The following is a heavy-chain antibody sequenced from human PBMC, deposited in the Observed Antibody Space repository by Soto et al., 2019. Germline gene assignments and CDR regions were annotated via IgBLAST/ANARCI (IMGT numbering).Heavy chain of an antibody. V-gene: IGHV3-30*18. CDR1: GLTFRSYG. J-gene: IGHJ4*02. Sequence: GGSLRLSCAASGLTFRSYGMHWVRQAPGKGLEWVSFISYDGNKSYYAGSVKGRFSISRDNSKNTLYLQMNNLRPDDTAVYFCAKSVLATVGTYFVHWGQGTVVTVSS. CDR3: AKSVLATVGTYFVH. CDR2: ISYDGNKS. D-gene: IGHD6-13*01.